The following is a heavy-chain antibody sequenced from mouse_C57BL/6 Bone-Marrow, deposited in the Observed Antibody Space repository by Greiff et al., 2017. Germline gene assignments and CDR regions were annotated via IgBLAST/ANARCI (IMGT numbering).Heavy chain of an antibody. CDR2: ISDGGSYT. D-gene: IGHD1-1*01. V-gene: IGHV5-4*01. CDR1: GFTFSSYA. J-gene: IGHJ4*01. CDR3: ARGGYYGSRDAMGY. Sequence: EVHLVESGGGLVKPGGSLKLSCAASGFTFSSYAMSWVRQTPEKRLEWVATISDGGSYTYYPENVKGRFTISRDNTKNNLYLQMSHLKSEDTAQYECARGGYYGSRDAMGYWGQGTSVTVSS.